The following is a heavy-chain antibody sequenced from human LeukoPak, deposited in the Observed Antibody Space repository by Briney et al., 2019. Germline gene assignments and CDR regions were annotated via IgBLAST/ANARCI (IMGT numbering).Heavy chain of an antibody. Sequence: ASVKVSCKASGYTFTSYGISWVRQAPGRGLEWMGWISAYNGNTNYAQKLQGRVTMTTDTSTSTAYMELRSLRSDDTAVYYCASSHGPGDAFDIWGQGTMVTVSS. CDR2: ISAYNGNT. J-gene: IGHJ3*02. V-gene: IGHV1-18*01. CDR3: ASSHGPGDAFDI. CDR1: GYTFTSYG.